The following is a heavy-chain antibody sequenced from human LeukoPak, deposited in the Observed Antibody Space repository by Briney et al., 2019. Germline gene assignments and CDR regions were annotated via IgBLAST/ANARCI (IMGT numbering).Heavy chain of an antibody. D-gene: IGHD5-24*01. V-gene: IGHV1-46*01. Sequence: ASVTVSCKASGYTFTTYYMHWVRQAPGQGLEWMGIINPSSGSSSYGHKFQGRVTLTRDTSTSTVYMELSSLRSEDTAVYYCAIEVEISTITPLNWGQGTLVTVPS. J-gene: IGHJ4*02. CDR2: INPSSGSS. CDR1: GYTFTTYY. CDR3: AIEVEISTITPLN.